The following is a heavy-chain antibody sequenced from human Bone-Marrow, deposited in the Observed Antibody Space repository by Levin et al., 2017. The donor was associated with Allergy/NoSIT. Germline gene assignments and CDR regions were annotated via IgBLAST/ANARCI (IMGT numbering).Heavy chain of an antibody. V-gene: IGHV5-51*01. D-gene: IGHD2-21*01. J-gene: IGHJ4*02. CDR1: GYRFTSQW. CDR3: ARPIAAGGYYLDS. CDR2: IAPFDSDV. Sequence: GGSLRLSCKTSGYRFTSQWIGWVRQMPGKGLEWMGIIAPFDSDVRYSPSFQGQVTISADKSKNTAYLQWRSLKASDTAIYYCARPIAAGGYYLDSWGQGTLVTVSS.